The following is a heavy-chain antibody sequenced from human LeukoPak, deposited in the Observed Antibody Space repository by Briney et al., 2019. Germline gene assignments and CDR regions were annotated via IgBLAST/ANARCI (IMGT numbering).Heavy chain of an antibody. Sequence: GASVKVSCKASGCTFTSYDINWVRQATGQGLEWMGWMSPNSGNTGYEQKFQGRVTMTRNTSISTAYMELSSLRSDDTAVYYCARGYDTGWTPLGYWGQGTLVTVSS. CDR1: GCTFTSYD. CDR3: ARGYDTGWTPLGY. V-gene: IGHV1-8*01. CDR2: MSPNSGNT. J-gene: IGHJ4*02. D-gene: IGHD6-19*01.